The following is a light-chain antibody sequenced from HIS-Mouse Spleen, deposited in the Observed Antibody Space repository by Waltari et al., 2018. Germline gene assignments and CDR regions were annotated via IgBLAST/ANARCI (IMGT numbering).Light chain of an antibody. Sequence: QSVLTQPPSASGTPGQRVTISCSGSSSHTGSKSVNRYQQLPGTAPKLLIYSNNQRPSGVPDRFSGSKSGTSASLAISGLQSEDEADYYCAAWDDSLNGYVFGTGTKVTVL. CDR1: SSHTGSKS. CDR3: AAWDDSLNGYV. V-gene: IGLV1-44*01. CDR2: SNN. J-gene: IGLJ1*01.